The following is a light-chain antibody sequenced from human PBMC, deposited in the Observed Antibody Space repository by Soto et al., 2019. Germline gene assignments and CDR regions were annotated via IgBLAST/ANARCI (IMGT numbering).Light chain of an antibody. CDR1: QCISSY. V-gene: IGKV1-8*01. J-gene: IGKJ1*01. CDR2: AAS. Sequence: AIRMTQSPSSLSASTGDRVTITCRASQCISSYLAWYQQKPGKAPKLPIYAASTLQSGVPSRFSGSGSGTDFTLTISSLQSEDFATYYCQQYYSYPRTVGHGTKVEIK. CDR3: QQYYSYPRT.